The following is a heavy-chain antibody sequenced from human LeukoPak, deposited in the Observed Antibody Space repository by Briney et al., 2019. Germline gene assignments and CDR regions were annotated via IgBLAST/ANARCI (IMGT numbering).Heavy chain of an antibody. Sequence: GGSLRLSCAASGFTVSSNYMSWVRQAPGKGLEWVSVIYSGGSTYYAGSVKGRFTISRDNSKNTLYLQMNSLRAEDTAVYYCARGSRSSGWFDYWGQGTLVTVSS. CDR2: IYSGGST. J-gene: IGHJ4*02. D-gene: IGHD6-19*01. V-gene: IGHV3-53*01. CDR1: GFTVSSNY. CDR3: ARGSRSSGWFDY.